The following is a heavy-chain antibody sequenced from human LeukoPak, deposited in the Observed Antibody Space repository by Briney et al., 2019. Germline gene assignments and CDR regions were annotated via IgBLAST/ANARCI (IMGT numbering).Heavy chain of an antibody. J-gene: IGHJ5*02. V-gene: IGHV4-34*01. CDR1: VGSFSGYY. D-gene: IGHD2-2*01. CDR2: FNDSGST. CDR3: ARRLGYCSSTSCYNWFDP. Sequence: SETLCLTCVVYVGSFSGYYWRCMRQRPGKGLGWSGEFNDSGSTNYNPSLKRRVTKSVDTSKNQFSLKLSSVNAADTAVYYCARRLGYCSSTSCYNWFDPWGQGTLVTVSS.